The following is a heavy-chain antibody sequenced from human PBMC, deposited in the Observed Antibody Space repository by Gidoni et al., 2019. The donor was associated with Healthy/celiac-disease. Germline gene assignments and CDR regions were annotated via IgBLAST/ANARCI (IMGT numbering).Heavy chain of an antibody. V-gene: IGHV3-30-3*01. Sequence: QVQLVASGGGVVKPGRSLRLSCAASGFTFSSYAMHWVRTAPGKGLECVAVISYDGSNKYYADSVKGRFTISRDNSKNTLYLQMNSLRAEDTAVYYCARDQGDYYDSSGYYDYWGQGTLVTVSS. CDR1: GFTFSSYA. J-gene: IGHJ4*02. CDR2: ISYDGSNK. CDR3: ARDQGDYYDSSGYYDY. D-gene: IGHD3-22*01.